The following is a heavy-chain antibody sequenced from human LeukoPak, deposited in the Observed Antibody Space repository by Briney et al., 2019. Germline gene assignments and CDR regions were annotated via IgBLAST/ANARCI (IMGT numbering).Heavy chain of an antibody. D-gene: IGHD2-2*01. Sequence: PSETLSLTCTVSGGSIRSSSYYWGWVRQPPGKGGEGIVSIYHNGSTYYAPSLKSRVTISVDTSTNQFSLKLSSVTAADTAVYYCARYAFVVVPAAVAYYFDYWGQGTRVTAAS. CDR1: GGSIRSSSYY. V-gene: IGHV4-39*07. CDR2: IYHNGST. CDR3: ARYAFVVVPAAVAYYFDY. J-gene: IGHJ4*02.